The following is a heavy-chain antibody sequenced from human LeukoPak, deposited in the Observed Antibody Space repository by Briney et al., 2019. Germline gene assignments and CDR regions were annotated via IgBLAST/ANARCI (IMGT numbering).Heavy chain of an antibody. J-gene: IGHJ4*02. CDR2: ISSDGDNT. CDR3: VKITSVTGGDC. D-gene: IGHD1-1*01. V-gene: IGHV3-64D*06. Sequence: GGSETLFCSASGFIFSNYGMYWVRQAPGKGLEFVSAISSDGDNTFYADSVKGRFTISRDNSKNTLYLQMSSLRAEDTAVYYCVKITSVTGGDCWGQGNGHPVSS. CDR1: GFIFSNYG.